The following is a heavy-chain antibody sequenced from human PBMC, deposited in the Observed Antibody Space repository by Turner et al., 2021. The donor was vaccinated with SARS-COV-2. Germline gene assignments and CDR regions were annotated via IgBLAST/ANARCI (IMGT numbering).Heavy chain of an antibody. Sequence: QLLLAGAGVGLPGRSLCLTFAASGFAFSCCAISWFRQGPGKGLEWVSAIRGSGGRTYYADSVKGRFTISRDNYKNTLYLQMNSLRAEDTAVYYCAKFGEFDFWSGYDRVGIRYMDDWGKGTTVTVSS. J-gene: IGHJ6*03. CDR3: AKFGEFDFWSGYDRVGIRYMDD. CDR1: GFAFSCCA. CDR2: IRGSGGRT. D-gene: IGHD3-3*01. V-gene: IGHV3-23*01.